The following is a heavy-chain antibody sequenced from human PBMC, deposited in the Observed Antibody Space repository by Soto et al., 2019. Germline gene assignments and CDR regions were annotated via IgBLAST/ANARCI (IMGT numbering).Heavy chain of an antibody. D-gene: IGHD2-8*01. V-gene: IGHV3-15*01. CDR2: IKSQTDSGTI. J-gene: IGHJ6*02. Sequence: PGGSLPLACAASVLTPSRASMSWVRQAPGNGLDSLPRIKSQTDSGTIDYAAPVKGRFTISRDDSKNTVYLQMNGLKTEDAAVYYCTTDTKCGNGVCYHYYYGLDVWGQGTPVTVSS. CDR1: VLTPSRAS. CDR3: TTDTKCGNGVCYHYYYGLDV.